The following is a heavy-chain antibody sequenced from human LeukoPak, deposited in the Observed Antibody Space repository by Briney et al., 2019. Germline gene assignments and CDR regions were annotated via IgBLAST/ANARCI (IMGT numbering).Heavy chain of an antibody. CDR1: GFIFSSYG. J-gene: IGHJ3*02. CDR2: IRYDGSNK. V-gene: IGHV3-30*02. CDR3: ARDSVSPTRATILQDAFDI. D-gene: IGHD5-24*01. Sequence: GGSLRLSCAASGFIFSSYGMHWVRQAPGKGLEWVAFIRYDGSNKYYADSVKGRFTISRDSSKNTLYLQMNSLRSDDTAVYYCARDSVSPTRATILQDAFDIWGQGTMVTVSS.